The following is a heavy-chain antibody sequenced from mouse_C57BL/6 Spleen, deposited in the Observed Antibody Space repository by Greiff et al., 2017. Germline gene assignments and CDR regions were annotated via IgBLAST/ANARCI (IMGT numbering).Heavy chain of an antibody. CDR2: IYPRSGNT. V-gene: IGHV1-81*01. CDR3: AIPDYYCSSYIAWFAY. Sequence: QVQLQQSGAELARPGASVKLSCKASGYTFTSYGISWVKQRTGQGLEWIGEIYPRSGNTYYNEKFKGKATLTADKSSSTAYMELRSLTSEDSAVXFCAIPDYYCSSYIAWFAYWGQGTLVTVSA. CDR1: GYTFTSYG. J-gene: IGHJ3*01. D-gene: IGHD1-1*01.